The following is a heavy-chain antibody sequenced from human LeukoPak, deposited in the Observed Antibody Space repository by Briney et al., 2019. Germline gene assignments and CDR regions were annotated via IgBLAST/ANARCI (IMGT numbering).Heavy chain of an antibody. V-gene: IGHV4-34*01. CDR1: GGSFSGYY. CDR2: INHSGST. Sequence: ASETLSLTCAVYGGSFSGYYWSWIRQPPGKGLEWIGEINHSGSTNYNPSLRSRVTISVDTSKNQFSLKLSSVTAADTAVYYCVRGADDFDYWGQGTLVTV. J-gene: IGHJ4*02. CDR3: VRGADDFDY.